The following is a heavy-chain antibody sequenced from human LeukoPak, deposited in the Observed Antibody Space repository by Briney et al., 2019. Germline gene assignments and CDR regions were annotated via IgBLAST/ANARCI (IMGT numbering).Heavy chain of an antibody. D-gene: IGHD2-2*01. CDR1: GGSSSGYY. V-gene: IGHV4-34*01. CDR2: INHSGST. CDR3: ARFVVVPAAMLDY. J-gene: IGHJ4*02. Sequence: SETLSLTCAVYGGSSSGYYWSWIRQPPGKGLEWIGEINHSGSTNYNPSLKSRVTISVDTSKNQFSLKLSSVTAADTAVYYCARFVVVPAAMLDYWGQGTLVTVSS.